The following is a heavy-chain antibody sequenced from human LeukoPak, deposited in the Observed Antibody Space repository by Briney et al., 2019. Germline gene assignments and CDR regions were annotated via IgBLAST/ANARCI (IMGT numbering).Heavy chain of an antibody. CDR3: ARNPEREQWLVRGEWFDP. J-gene: IGHJ5*02. CDR2: ISAYNGNT. D-gene: IGHD6-19*01. V-gene: IGHV1-18*01. CDR1: GYTFTSYG. Sequence: ASVKVSCKASGYTFTSYGISWVRRAPGQGLEWMGWISAYNGNTNYAQKLQGRVTMTTDTSTSTAYMELRSLRSDDTAVYYCARNPEREQWLVRGEWFDPWGQGTLVTVSS.